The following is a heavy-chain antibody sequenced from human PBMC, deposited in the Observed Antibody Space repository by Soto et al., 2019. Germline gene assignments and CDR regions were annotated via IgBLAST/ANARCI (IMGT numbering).Heavy chain of an antibody. J-gene: IGHJ4*02. Sequence: EVQLLESGGGLVQPGGSLGLSCAASGFTFSSYAMTWVRQAPGKGLEWVSSISGSGNTTYYADSVKGRFTISRDSSKNTLYLQMNSLRPEDTAVYYCAKARGRTWYEDYWGQGTLVTVSS. CDR3: AKARGRTWYEDY. CDR2: ISGSGNTT. V-gene: IGHV3-23*01. D-gene: IGHD6-13*01. CDR1: GFTFSSYA.